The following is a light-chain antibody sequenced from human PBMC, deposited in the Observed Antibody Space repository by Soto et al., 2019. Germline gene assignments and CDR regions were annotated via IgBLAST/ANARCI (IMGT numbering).Light chain of an antibody. CDR1: RSDVGGYNY. CDR3: SSYASSSGV. J-gene: IGLJ2*01. CDR2: EVS. V-gene: IGLV2-14*01. Sequence: SALTQPASVSGSPGQSIPLSCTGTRSDVGGYNYVSWYQPHPGKAPKLMIYEVSNRPSGVSNRFSGSKSGNTASLTISGLQAEDESDYYCSSYASSSGVFGGGTKVTVL.